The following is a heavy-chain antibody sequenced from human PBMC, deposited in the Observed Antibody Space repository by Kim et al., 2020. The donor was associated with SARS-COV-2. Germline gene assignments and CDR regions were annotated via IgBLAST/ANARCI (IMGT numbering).Heavy chain of an antibody. D-gene: IGHD3-3*01. V-gene: IGHV2-26*01. CDR3: ARNGVGPYYGMDV. Sequence: YSPSLKSRLTISKDTSKSQVVLTMTNMDPVDTATYYCARNGVGPYYGMDVWGQGTTVTVSS. J-gene: IGHJ6*02.